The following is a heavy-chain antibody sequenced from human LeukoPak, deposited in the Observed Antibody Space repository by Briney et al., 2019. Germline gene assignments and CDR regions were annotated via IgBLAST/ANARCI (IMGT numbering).Heavy chain of an antibody. J-gene: IGHJ6*02. CDR1: GGSISSGGYY. D-gene: IGHD6-13*01. CDR2: IYHSGST. V-gene: IGHV4-30-2*01. CDR3: VREESSSWYGREYYGMDV. Sequence: PSQTLSLTCTVSGGSISSGGYYWSWIRQPPGKGLEWIGYIYHSGSTYYNPSLKSRVTISVDRSKNQFSLKLSSVTAADTAVYYCVREESSSWYGREYYGMDVWGPGTTVTVSS.